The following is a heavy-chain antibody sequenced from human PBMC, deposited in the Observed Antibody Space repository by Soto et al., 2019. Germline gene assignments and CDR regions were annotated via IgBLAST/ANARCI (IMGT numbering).Heavy chain of an antibody. CDR2: IKSDGSNT. V-gene: IGHV3-74*01. CDR1: GFTFSSYW. Sequence: EVQLVESGGGLVQPGGSLRLSCAASGFTFSSYWMHWVRQAPGKGLVWVSRIKSDGSNTSYADSVKGRFTISRDNAKNTLYLQMNSLRAEDTAVYYCARGRNAGQWLVDVWGKGTTVTVSS. D-gene: IGHD6-19*01. J-gene: IGHJ6*04. CDR3: ARGRNAGQWLVDV.